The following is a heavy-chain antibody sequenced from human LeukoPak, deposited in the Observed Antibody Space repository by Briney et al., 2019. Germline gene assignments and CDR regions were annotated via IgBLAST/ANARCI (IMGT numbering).Heavy chain of an antibody. D-gene: IGHD6-19*01. CDR1: GGSFSGYY. J-gene: IGHJ4*02. Sequence: SETLSLTCAVYGGSFSGYYWGWIRQPPGKGLEWIGEINHSGSTNYNPSLKSRVTISVDTSKNQFSLKLSSVTAADTAVYYCARGRFRSSLGYWGQGTLVTVSS. CDR2: INHSGST. CDR3: ARGRFRSSLGY. V-gene: IGHV4-34*01.